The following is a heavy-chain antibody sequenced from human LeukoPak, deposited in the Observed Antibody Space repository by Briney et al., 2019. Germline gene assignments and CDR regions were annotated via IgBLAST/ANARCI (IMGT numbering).Heavy chain of an antibody. J-gene: IGHJ4*02. Sequence: GGSLRLSCAASGFTFSSYWMHWVRQAPGKGLVWVSRINSDGSRTSYADSVKGRFTISRDNAKNTLYLQMNSLRAEDTAVYYCARVFGAGYSDYWGQGTLVTVSS. CDR1: GFTFSSYW. V-gene: IGHV3-74*01. CDR2: INSDGSRT. CDR3: ARVFGAGYSDY. D-gene: IGHD4/OR15-4a*01.